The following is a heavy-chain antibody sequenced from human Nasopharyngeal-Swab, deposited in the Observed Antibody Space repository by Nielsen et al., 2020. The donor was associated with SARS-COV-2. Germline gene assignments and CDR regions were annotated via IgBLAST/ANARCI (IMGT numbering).Heavy chain of an antibody. CDR3: AKSIRGVEFSGEFDY. J-gene: IGHJ4*02. V-gene: IGHV3-23*01. CDR1: GFTFSSYA. D-gene: IGHD3-10*01. Sequence: GGSLRLSCAASGFTFSSYAMSWVRQAPGKGLEWVSAISGSGGSTYYADSVKGRFTISRDNSKNTLYLQMNSLRAEDTAVYYCAKSIRGVEFSGEFDYWGQGTLVTVSS. CDR2: ISGSGGST.